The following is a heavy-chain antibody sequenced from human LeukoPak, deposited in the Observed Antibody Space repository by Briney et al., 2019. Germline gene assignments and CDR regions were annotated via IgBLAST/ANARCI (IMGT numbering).Heavy chain of an antibody. CDR2: IYPGDSDT. CDR3: ARHFIAAAEPPWFDA. Sequence: GESLKISLKGSGYSFTSYWIGWVRQMPGKCLEWMGIIYPGDSDTRYSPSFQGQVTISADKSISTAYLQWSSLKASDNAMYHCARHFIAAAEPPWFDAWGQGTLVTVSS. D-gene: IGHD6-13*01. J-gene: IGHJ5*02. CDR1: GYSFTSYW. V-gene: IGHV5-51*01.